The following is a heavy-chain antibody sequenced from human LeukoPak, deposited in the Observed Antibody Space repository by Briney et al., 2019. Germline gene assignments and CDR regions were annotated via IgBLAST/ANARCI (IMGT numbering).Heavy chain of an antibody. J-gene: IGHJ4*02. D-gene: IGHD6-19*01. CDR1: GGSISGYY. V-gene: IGHV4-59*01. CDR2: ISYSGST. Sequence: SETLSLTCTVSGGSISGYYWSWIRQPPGKGLEWVGYISYSGSTNYNPSLNSRVTISVDTSKNQFSLKLSSVTAADTAIYYCARDGRAGSLFAYWGQGTLVTVSS. CDR3: ARDGRAGSLFAY.